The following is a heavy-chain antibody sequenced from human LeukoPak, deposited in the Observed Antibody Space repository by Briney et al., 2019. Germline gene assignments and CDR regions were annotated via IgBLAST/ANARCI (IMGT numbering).Heavy chain of an antibody. CDR1: GGTFSSYA. CDR3: ARGYYYDSSGYFAY. Sequence: SVKVSCKASGGTFSSYAISWVRQAPGQGLEWMGGIIPIFGTANYAQKFQGRVTITTDESTGTAYMELSSLRSEDTAVYYCARGYYYDSSGYFAYWGQGTLVTVSS. V-gene: IGHV1-69*05. D-gene: IGHD3-22*01. CDR2: IIPIFGTA. J-gene: IGHJ4*02.